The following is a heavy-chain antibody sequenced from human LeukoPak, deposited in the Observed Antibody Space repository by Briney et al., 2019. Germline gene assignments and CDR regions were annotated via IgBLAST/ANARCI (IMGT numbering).Heavy chain of an antibody. CDR2: IYYYGST. CDR3: ARHDGYCYDSSGYCISDAFDI. J-gene: IGHJ3*02. D-gene: IGHD3-22*01. V-gene: IGHV4-59*08. CDR1: GGPISRYY. Sequence: SETLSLTCTVLGGPISRYYWGWIRPPPGKGLGWIGYIYYYGSTNYNPSLRGRVTKSVDTSKNQFSLYVSSVTAADTAVYYCARHDGYCYDSSGYCISDAFDIWGQGTMVTVSS.